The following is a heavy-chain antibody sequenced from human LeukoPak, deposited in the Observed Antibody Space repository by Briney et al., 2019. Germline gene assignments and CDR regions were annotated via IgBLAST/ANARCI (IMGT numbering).Heavy chain of an antibody. CDR3: ASDPGKRAFDI. J-gene: IGHJ3*02. Sequence: SETLSLTCTVSGGSISSYYWSWIRQPPGKGLEWIGYIYYSGSTNYNPSLKSRVTISVDTSKNQFSLKLSSVTAADTAVYYCASDPGKRAFDIWGQGTMVTVSS. D-gene: IGHD1-1*01. CDR1: GGSISSYY. V-gene: IGHV4-59*08. CDR2: IYYSGST.